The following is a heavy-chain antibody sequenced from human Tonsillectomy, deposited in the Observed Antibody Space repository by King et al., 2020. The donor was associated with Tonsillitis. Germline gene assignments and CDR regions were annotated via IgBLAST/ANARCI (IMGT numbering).Heavy chain of an antibody. D-gene: IGHD2-15*01. Sequence: HVQLVESGGGVVQPGRSLRLSCAASGFTFSSYAMYWVRQAPGKGLEWVAIISSDGSNKYYADSVRGRFTISRDSSRNTLYLQMNSLRAEDTAVYYCARDRWGIIVVPADIYYYYMDVWGKGTTVTVSS. J-gene: IGHJ6*03. CDR2: ISSDGSNK. V-gene: IGHV3-30*01. CDR1: GFTFSSYA. CDR3: ARDRWGIIVVPADIYYYYMDV.